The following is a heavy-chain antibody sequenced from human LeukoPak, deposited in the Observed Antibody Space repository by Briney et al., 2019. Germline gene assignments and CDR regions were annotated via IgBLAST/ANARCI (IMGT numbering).Heavy chain of an antibody. J-gene: IGHJ5*02. V-gene: IGHV3-74*01. CDR2: INSDGSIT. Sequence: GGSLRLSCESCGFTLRCYWMHWVRQASGKGLVWVSRINSDGSITSYADSVKGRFTISRDNAKNTLYLQTNSLRVEDTAMYYCARDGILVAGTVDWFDPWGQGTLVTVSS. D-gene: IGHD6-19*01. CDR3: ARDGILVAGTVDWFDP. CDR1: GFTLRCYW.